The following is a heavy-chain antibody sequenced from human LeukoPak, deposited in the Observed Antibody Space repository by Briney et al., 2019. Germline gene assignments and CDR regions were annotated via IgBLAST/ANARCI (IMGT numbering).Heavy chain of an antibody. CDR1: GFTFSSYA. V-gene: IGHV3-30-3*01. D-gene: IGHD2/OR15-2a*01. Sequence: GGSLRLSCAASGFTFSSYAMHWVRQAPGQGLEWVAFISYDGSNKYYADSVKGRFTISRDNSKNTLYLQMNSLRAEDTAVYYCARVEDSTMSGAVDVWGQGTTVTVSS. CDR3: ARVEDSTMSGAVDV. J-gene: IGHJ6*02. CDR2: ISYDGSNK.